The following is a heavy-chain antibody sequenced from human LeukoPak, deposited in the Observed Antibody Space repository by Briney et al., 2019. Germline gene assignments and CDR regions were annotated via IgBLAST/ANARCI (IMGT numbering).Heavy chain of an antibody. J-gene: IGHJ6*02. CDR3: ARDLDFRAYYYGSGSFNDYGMDV. CDR2: ISAYNGNT. CDR1: GCTFTSYG. Sequence: ASVKVSCKASGCTFTSYGISWVRQAPGQGLEWMGWISAYNGNTNYAQKLQGRVTMTTDTSTSTAYMELRSLRSDDTAVYYCARDLDFRAYYYGSGSFNDYGMDVWGQGTTVTVPS. D-gene: IGHD3-10*01. V-gene: IGHV1-18*01.